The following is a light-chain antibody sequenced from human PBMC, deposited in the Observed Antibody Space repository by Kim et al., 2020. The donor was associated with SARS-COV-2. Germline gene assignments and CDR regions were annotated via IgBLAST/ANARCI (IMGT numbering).Light chain of an antibody. CDR3: QQYSSVPYT. CDR1: QSVSNS. J-gene: IGKJ2*01. V-gene: IGKV1-5*01. CDR2: DAY. Sequence: SASVGDRVTIACRASQSVSNSLAWYQQKPGKAPELLIYDAYSLESGVPVRFDGSGSGTQFSLTITSLQPGDSATYYCQQYSSVPYTFGPGTKLEI.